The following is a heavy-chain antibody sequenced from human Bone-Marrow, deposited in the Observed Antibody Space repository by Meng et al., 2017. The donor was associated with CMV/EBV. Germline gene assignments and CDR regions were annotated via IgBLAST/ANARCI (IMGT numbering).Heavy chain of an antibody. Sequence: FAVFGGSFSGYFGSWIRQPPGKGLEWIGEINHRGSTNYNPSLKSRVTISVDTSKNQFSLKLSSVTAADTAVYYCARGDIVVVPAFDYWGQGTLVTVSS. CDR1: GGSFSGYF. V-gene: IGHV4-34*01. CDR2: INHRGST. D-gene: IGHD2-2*01. J-gene: IGHJ4*02. CDR3: ARGDIVVVPAFDY.